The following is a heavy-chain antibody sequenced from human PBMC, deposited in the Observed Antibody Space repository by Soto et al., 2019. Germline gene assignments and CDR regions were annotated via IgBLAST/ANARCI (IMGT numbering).Heavy chain of an antibody. D-gene: IGHD3-9*01. CDR3: ALINRYFDWLLYDAFDI. CDR2: IFSNDEK. J-gene: IGHJ3*02. CDR1: GFSLSNARMG. V-gene: IGHV2-26*01. Sequence: QVTLKESGPVLVKPTETLTLTCTVSGFSLSNARMGVSWIRQPPGKALEWLAHIFSNDEKSYSTSLKSRLTSSKDTSKSQVVLTMTNMDPVDTATYYCALINRYFDWLLYDAFDIWGQGTMVTVSS.